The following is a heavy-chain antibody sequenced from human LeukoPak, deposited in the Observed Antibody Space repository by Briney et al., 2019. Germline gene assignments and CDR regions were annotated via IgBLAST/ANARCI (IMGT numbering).Heavy chain of an antibody. CDR1: GFTFSNHW. D-gene: IGHD5-18*01. J-gene: IGHJ4*02. Sequence: GGSLRLSCAASGFTFSNHWMSWVRQAPGKGLEWVASIDQYGRAKYYVDSVRGRFTFPRDNTKNSLHLQMNSLRAEDTAVYYCARADSYGSILDYWGQGTRVIDSS. V-gene: IGHV3-7*04. CDR3: ARADSYGSILDY. CDR2: IDQYGRAK.